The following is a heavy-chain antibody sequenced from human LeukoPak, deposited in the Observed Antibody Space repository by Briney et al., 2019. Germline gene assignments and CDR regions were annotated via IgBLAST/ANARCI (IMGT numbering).Heavy chain of an antibody. D-gene: IGHD6-19*01. CDR1: GGSSSSHY. CDR3: ARAPGEQLVRIAVAGTWYFDY. CDR2: IYYSGST. Sequence: SETLSLTCTVSGGSSSSHYWSWIRQPPGKGLEWIGYIYYSGSTNYNPSLKSRVTISVDTSKNQFSLKLSSVTAADTAVYYCARAPGEQLVRIAVAGTWYFDYWGQGTLVTVSS. J-gene: IGHJ4*02. V-gene: IGHV4-59*11.